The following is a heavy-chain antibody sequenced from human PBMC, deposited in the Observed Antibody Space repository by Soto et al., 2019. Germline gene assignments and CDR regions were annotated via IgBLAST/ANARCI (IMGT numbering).Heavy chain of an antibody. CDR2: IKSGGTT. V-gene: IGHV3-15*01. Sequence: GGSLRLSCAASGFTFITAWMNWVRQALGKGLEWLGHIKSGGTTDYIVPVKGRFTISRDDSKNMVYLQMGSLKAEDTAVYYCAADTPGVGQGEFEYWGQGALVTVSS. CDR1: GFTFITAW. J-gene: IGHJ4*02. CDR3: AADTPGVGQGEFEY. D-gene: IGHD3-10*01.